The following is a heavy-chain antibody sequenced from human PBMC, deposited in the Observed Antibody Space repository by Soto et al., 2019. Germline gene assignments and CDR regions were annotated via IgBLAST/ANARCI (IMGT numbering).Heavy chain of an antibody. D-gene: IGHD5-18*01. CDR2: IKYDESNT. Sequence: EVQLVESGGGLVQPGGSLRLSCAASGFTFSNYWMHWVRQAPGKGLVWVSRIKYDESNTNYADSVKGRFSISRDNAKNTVDLHINCLRAEDTAIYYCARWIRSYSGVDVLGQGTTVTVSS. CDR1: GFTFSNYW. V-gene: IGHV3-74*01. J-gene: IGHJ6*02. CDR3: ARWIRSYSGVDV.